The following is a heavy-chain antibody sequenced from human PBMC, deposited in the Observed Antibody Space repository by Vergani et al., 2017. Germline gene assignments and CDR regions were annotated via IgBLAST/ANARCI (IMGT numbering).Heavy chain of an antibody. V-gene: IGHV3-66*02. J-gene: IGHJ4*02. CDR3: ATALERYSYGYLDY. Sequence: EVQLVESGGGLVQPGGSLRLSCAASGFTVSSNYMSWVRQAPGKGLEWVSVIYSGGSTYYADSVKGRFTISRDNSKNTLYLQMNSLRAEDTAVYYCATALERYSYGYLDYWGQGTLVTVSS. CDR2: IYSGGST. CDR1: GFTVSSNY. D-gene: IGHD5-18*01.